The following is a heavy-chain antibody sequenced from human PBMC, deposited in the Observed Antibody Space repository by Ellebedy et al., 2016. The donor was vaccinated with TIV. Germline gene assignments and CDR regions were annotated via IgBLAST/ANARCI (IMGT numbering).Heavy chain of an antibody. CDR3: ARDQGIAARPYYYYYGMDV. CDR1: GFTFSSYA. Sequence: GESLKISCAASGFTFSSYAMHWVRQAPGKGLEWVAVISYDGSNKYYADSVKGRFTISRDNSKNTLYLQMNSLRAEDTAVYYCARDQGIAARPYYYYYGMDVWGQGTTVTVSS. D-gene: IGHD6-6*01. V-gene: IGHV3-30-3*01. CDR2: ISYDGSNK. J-gene: IGHJ6*02.